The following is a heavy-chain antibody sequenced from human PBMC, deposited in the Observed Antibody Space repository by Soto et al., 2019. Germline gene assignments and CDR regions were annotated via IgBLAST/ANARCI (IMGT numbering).Heavy chain of an antibody. CDR3: ARVGLGHSIIQRERRDYENNSMTI. V-gene: IGHV1-3*01. D-gene: IGHD1-1*01. J-gene: IGHJ6*04. CDR1: GYTLTKYS. CDR2: INAGNGST. Sequence: SVNVPRKPSGYTLTKYSLHWLRQAPPQKLAGMEWINAGNGSTKYSQKFQGGVTITRDTSASTAHKELSSLRSEDTAVYYCARVGLGHSIIQRERRDYENNSMTIWGRGPSFSFSS.